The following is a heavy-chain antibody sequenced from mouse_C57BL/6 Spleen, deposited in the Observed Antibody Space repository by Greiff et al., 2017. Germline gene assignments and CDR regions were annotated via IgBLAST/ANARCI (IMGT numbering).Heavy chain of an antibody. CDR1: GYTFTDYE. Sequence: VKLMESGAELVRPGASVTLSCKASGYTFTDYEMHWVKQTPVHGLEWIGATDPETGGTAYNQKVKGKAILTADKSSSTAYMELRSLTSEDSAVYYCTSYIYAMDYWGQGTSVTVSS. V-gene: IGHV1-15*01. D-gene: IGHD1-3*01. CDR3: TSYIYAMDY. J-gene: IGHJ4*01. CDR2: TDPETGGT.